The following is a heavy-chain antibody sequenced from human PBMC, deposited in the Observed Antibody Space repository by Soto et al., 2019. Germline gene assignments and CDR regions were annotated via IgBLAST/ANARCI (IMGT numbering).Heavy chain of an antibody. CDR3: ARGPLSGAFDI. D-gene: IGHD1-26*01. CDR1: GFTFSSSD. V-gene: IGHV3-30*03. J-gene: IGHJ3*02. Sequence: MESGGDVVQPGRSLRLSCTASGFTFSSSDIHWLRQAPGKGLEWVAHISIDMKRQYYADPVKGRFTGSRDNSKNTVYLQMSRVRPEDTSVYYCARGPLSGAFDIWGQGTVVTVSS. CDR2: ISIDMKRQ.